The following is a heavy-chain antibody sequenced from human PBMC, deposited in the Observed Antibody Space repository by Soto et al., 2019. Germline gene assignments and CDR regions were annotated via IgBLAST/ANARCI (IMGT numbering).Heavy chain of an antibody. Sequence: GSLRLSCAASGFTFSSYAMSWVRQAPGKGLEWVSAISGSGGSTYYADSVKGRFTISRDNSKNTLYLQMNSLRAEDTAVYYCAKRRYSGYDPAVDYFDYWGQGTLVTVSS. CDR2: ISGSGGST. J-gene: IGHJ4*02. CDR1: GFTFSSYA. CDR3: AKRRYSGYDPAVDYFDY. D-gene: IGHD5-12*01. V-gene: IGHV3-23*01.